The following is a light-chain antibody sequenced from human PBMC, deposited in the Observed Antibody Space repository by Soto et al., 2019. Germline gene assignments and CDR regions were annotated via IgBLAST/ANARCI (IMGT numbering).Light chain of an antibody. Sequence: DIQMTQSPSSLSASVGDRVTITCRASQGISNGLGWYQQKPGQAPKRLIYAASSLLSGVPSRFSGCGSGTEFTLASSSPQPEDVPPHYCLPHRTYPFTFGARTKLEIK. V-gene: IGKV1-17*01. CDR3: LPHRTYPFT. CDR1: QGISNG. CDR2: AAS. J-gene: IGKJ4*01.